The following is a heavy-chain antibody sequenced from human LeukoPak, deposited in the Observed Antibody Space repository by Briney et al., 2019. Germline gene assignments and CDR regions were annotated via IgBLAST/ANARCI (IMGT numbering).Heavy chain of an antibody. J-gene: IGHJ3*02. V-gene: IGHV3-23*01. Sequence: GGSLTLSCTASGLTFSNYATTWVRQAPGKGLEWVSSITGSGRGTYYADSVKGRFSVSRDNSQNTVFLHMNSLRAEDTAVYYCASELWFGESNALDTWGQGTVVTVSS. CDR1: GLTFSNYA. CDR3: ASELWFGESNALDT. CDR2: ITGSGRGT. D-gene: IGHD3-10*01.